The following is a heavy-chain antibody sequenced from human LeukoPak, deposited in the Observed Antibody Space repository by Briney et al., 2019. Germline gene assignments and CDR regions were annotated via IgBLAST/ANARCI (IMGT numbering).Heavy chain of an antibody. CDR3: AKDRHFTMVRAHAFDI. V-gene: IGHV3-48*04. CDR1: GFTFSGYS. D-gene: IGHD3-10*01. Sequence: GGSLRLSCAASGFTFSGYSMNWVRQAPGKGLEWLSYISSSSSTIYYADSVKGRFTISRDNAKNSLYLQMNSLRVEDTAIYYCAKDRHFTMVRAHAFDIWGQGTMVTVSS. CDR2: ISSSSSTI. J-gene: IGHJ3*02.